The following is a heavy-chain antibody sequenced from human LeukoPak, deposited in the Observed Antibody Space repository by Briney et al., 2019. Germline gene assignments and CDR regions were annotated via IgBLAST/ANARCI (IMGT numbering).Heavy chain of an antibody. J-gene: IGHJ6*03. CDR3: AKFRGSKYYNWHMDV. CDR1: GFTFSDYY. D-gene: IGHD1-26*01. CDR2: ISSSGNTI. V-gene: IGHV3-11*04. Sequence: GGSLRLSCAASGFTFSDYYMSWIRQAPGKGLEWVSYISSSGNTIYYADSVKGRFTISRDNAKNSLYLQMNSLRAEDTAVYYCAKFRGSKYYNWHMDVWGKGTTVTVSS.